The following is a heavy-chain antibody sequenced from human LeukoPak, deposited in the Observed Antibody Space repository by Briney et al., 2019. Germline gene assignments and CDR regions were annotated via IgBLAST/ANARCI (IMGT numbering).Heavy chain of an antibody. CDR1: GFTFSSIA. V-gene: IGHV3-23*01. CDR2: ISGSGGGT. D-gene: IGHD1-26*01. J-gene: IGHJ4*02. Sequence: GGSLRLSCAASGFTFSSIAMSWVRQAPDKGLEWVSTISGSGGGTYYADSVKGRFTISRDDSKNTLYLQMNSLRADDTAVYYCAKDLGRYRNNFFDYWGRGNLVTVSS. CDR3: AKDLGRYRNNFFDY.